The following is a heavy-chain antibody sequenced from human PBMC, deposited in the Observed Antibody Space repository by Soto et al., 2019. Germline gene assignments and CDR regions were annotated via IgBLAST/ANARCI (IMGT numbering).Heavy chain of an antibody. CDR2: IYLNDDK. CDR3: AHTWGLPFDY. Sequence: QITLKESGPTLVKPTQTLTLTCTYSGFSLRTTGVGVGWIRQPPGKALEWLGIIYLNDDKRYSPSLKSRFTLTSDISKSQVVLKMTNIDPVDTGTYYCAHTWGLPFDYWGQGTLVIVSS. D-gene: IGHD3-16*01. J-gene: IGHJ4*02. CDR1: GFSLRTTGVG. V-gene: IGHV2-5*01.